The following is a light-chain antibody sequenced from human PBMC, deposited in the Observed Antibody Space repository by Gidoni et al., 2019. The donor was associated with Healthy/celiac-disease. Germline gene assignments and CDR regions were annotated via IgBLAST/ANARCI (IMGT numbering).Light chain of an antibody. Sequence: QSALTQPPSVSGSPGQSVTISCTGTSSDVGSYNRFSWYQQPPGTAPKLMIYEVSNRPPGVPDRFSGSKSGNTASLTISGLQAEDEADYYCSSYTSSSTVVFGGGTKLTVL. CDR2: EVS. J-gene: IGLJ2*01. V-gene: IGLV2-18*02. CDR1: SSDVGSYNR. CDR3: SSYTSSSTVV.